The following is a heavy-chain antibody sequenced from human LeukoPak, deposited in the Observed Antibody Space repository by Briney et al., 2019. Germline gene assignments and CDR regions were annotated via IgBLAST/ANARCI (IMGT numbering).Heavy chain of an antibody. D-gene: IGHD3-22*01. CDR1: GFPFSSYE. Sequence: GGSLRLSCAASGFPFSSYEMSWVRQAPGKGLEWVSAISGSGGSTYYADSVKGRFTISRDNSKNTLYLQMNSLRAEDTAVYYCAKNPYYYDSSFLDYWGQGTLVTVSS. CDR2: ISGSGGST. CDR3: AKNPYYYDSSFLDY. J-gene: IGHJ4*02. V-gene: IGHV3-23*01.